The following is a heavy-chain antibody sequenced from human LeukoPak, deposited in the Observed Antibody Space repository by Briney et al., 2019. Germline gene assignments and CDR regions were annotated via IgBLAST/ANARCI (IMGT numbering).Heavy chain of an antibody. D-gene: IGHD3-22*01. CDR2: ISAYNGNT. V-gene: IGHV1-18*01. CDR1: GYTFTSYG. CDR3: ARYKPQTYYYDSSGPGGAFDI. J-gene: IGHJ3*02. Sequence: ASVKVSSKASGYTFTSYGISWVRQAPGQGLEWMGWISAYNGNTNYAQKLQGRVTMTTDTSTSTAYMELRSLRSDDTAVYYCARYKPQTYYYDSSGPGGAFDIWGQGTMVTVSS.